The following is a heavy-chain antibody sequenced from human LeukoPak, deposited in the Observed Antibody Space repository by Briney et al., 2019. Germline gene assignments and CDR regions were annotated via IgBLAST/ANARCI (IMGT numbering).Heavy chain of an antibody. J-gene: IGHJ4*02. Sequence: PGGSLRLSCAASGFTFSSYAMSWVRQAPGKGLEWVSSISSNSNYIYYTDSVKGRFTISRDNAKNSLYLQMNSLRAEDTAVYFCARDPSAMVTKYYFDFWGQGTLVTASS. CDR3: ARDPSAMVTKYYFDF. D-gene: IGHD4/OR15-4a*01. V-gene: IGHV3-21*01. CDR1: GFTFSSYA. CDR2: ISSNSNYI.